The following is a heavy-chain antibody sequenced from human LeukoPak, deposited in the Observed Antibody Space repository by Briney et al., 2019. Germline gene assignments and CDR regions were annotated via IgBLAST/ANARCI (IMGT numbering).Heavy chain of an antibody. CDR1: GFTFNDYA. V-gene: IGHV3-48*03. CDR2: ISSSGSTI. J-gene: IGHJ5*02. D-gene: IGHD6-13*01. CDR3: ARLTAAAENWFDP. Sequence: GGSLRLSCATSGFTFNDYAMNWVRQAPGKGLEWVSYISSSGSTIYYADAVKGRFTISRDNAKNSLYLQMNSLRAEDTAVYYCARLTAAAENWFDPWGQGTLVTVSS.